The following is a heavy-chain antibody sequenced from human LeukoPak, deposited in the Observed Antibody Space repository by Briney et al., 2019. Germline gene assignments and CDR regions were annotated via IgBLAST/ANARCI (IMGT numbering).Heavy chain of an antibody. CDR1: GFTFDDYG. CDR2: ISWNSASV. CDR3: AKDYGYSSSWYDY. V-gene: IGHV3-9*01. Sequence: GRSLRLSCEASGFTFDDYGMPWVRQAPGKGLEWVSTISWNSASVGYVDSVKGRFTISRDNAKKTLYLQMNSLRPEDTALYYCAKDYGYSSSWYDYWGQGTLVTVSS. D-gene: IGHD6-13*01. J-gene: IGHJ4*02.